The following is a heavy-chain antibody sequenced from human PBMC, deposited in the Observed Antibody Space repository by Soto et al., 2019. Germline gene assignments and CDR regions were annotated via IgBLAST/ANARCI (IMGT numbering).Heavy chain of an antibody. J-gene: IGHJ6*02. D-gene: IGHD3-10*01. CDR2: IYPGDSDT. V-gene: IGHV5-51*01. CDR3: AGGGVRGVITRTRDYYGMDV. CDR1: GYNFTSYW. Sequence: PGESLKISCKGSGYNFTSYWIGWVRQMPGKGLECMGIIYPGDSDTRYSPSFQGQVTISADKSISTAYLQWSSLKAPDTAMYYCAGGGVRGVITRTRDYYGMDVWGQGTTVTVSS.